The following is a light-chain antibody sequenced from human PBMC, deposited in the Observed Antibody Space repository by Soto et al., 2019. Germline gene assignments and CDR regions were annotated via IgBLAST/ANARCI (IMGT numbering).Light chain of an antibody. CDR3: QQANSFSIT. J-gene: IGKJ5*01. CDR1: QGLSSW. Sequence: DIQMTQSPSSVSASVGDRVTITCRASQGLSSWLAWYQQKPGKAPKLLIYSGSSLQSGVSSRFSGSVGGTDFTLTISSLQPEEFTTYYCQQANSFSITFGQGTRLEIK. CDR2: SGS. V-gene: IGKV1D-12*01.